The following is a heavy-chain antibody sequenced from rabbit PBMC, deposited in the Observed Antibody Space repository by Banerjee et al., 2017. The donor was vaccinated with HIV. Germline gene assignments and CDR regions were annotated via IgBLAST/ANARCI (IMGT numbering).Heavy chain of an antibody. CDR1: GFDFSSYG. Sequence: EESGGGLVQPGGSLKLSCKASGFDFSSYGVSWVRQAPGKGLEWIGYIDPVFGSTYYASWVNGRFTISSHNAQNTLYLQLTSLTAADTATYFCARGDGSGGGYSKTYFNLWGPGTLVTVS. CDR2: IDPVFGST. J-gene: IGHJ4*01. V-gene: IGHV1S47*01. D-gene: IGHD1-1*01. CDR3: ARGDGSGGGYSKTYFNL.